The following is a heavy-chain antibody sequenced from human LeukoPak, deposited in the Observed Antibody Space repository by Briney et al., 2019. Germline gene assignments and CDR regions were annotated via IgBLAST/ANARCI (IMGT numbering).Heavy chain of an antibody. Sequence: SVKVSFKASGGTFSSYAISWVRQAPGQGLEWVGGIIPTFSTADYAQKFQGRVTITADESTSTAYMELSSLRSEDTAVYYCARVVAALYYDFWSGSYLDYWGQGTLVTVSS. D-gene: IGHD3-3*01. V-gene: IGHV1-69*13. CDR1: GGTFSSYA. CDR2: IIPTFSTA. J-gene: IGHJ4*02. CDR3: ARVVAALYYDFWSGSYLDY.